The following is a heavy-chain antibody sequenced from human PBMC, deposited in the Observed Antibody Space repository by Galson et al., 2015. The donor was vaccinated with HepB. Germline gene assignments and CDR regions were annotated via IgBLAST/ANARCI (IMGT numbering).Heavy chain of an antibody. Sequence: SETLSLTCAVYGGSFSGYYWNWIRQSPGKGLEWIREINHSGSTNYNPSLKSRVTISVDTSKNKFSLKLTSLTAADTAIYYCARGGYYDSSGYWPHLQIRNVYLHWSHGTIVTGSS. D-gene: IGHD3-22*01. CDR2: INHSGST. J-gene: IGHJ3*01. V-gene: IGHV4-34*01. CDR3: ARGGYYDSSGYWPHLQIRNVYLH. CDR1: GGSFSGYY.